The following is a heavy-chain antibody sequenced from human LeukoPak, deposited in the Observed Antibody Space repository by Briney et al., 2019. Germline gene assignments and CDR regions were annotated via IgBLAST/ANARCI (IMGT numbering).Heavy chain of an antibody. D-gene: IGHD1-1*01. CDR1: GGSISTYY. CDR3: ARAGNNWSFDY. Sequence: SETLSLTCTVSGGSISTYYWSWIRQPPGKGLEWIGYIYYRGNTNYNPSLKSRVTMAVDTSKNQFSLKVSSVTAADTAVYYCARAGNNWSFDYWGQGTLVTVSS. V-gene: IGHV4-59*01. J-gene: IGHJ4*02. CDR2: IYYRGNT.